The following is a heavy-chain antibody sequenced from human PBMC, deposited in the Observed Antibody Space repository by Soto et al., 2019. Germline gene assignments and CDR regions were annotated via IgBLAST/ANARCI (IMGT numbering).Heavy chain of an antibody. J-gene: IGHJ3*02. Sequence: ASVKVSCKASGYTFTSYGISWLQQAPGQGLEWMGWISAYNGNTNYAQKLQGRVTMTTDTSTSTAYMELRSLRSDDTAVYYCARDLTVLRFLEWLPSAGAFDIWGQGTMVTVSS. V-gene: IGHV1-18*01. CDR1: GYTFTSYG. CDR3: ARDLTVLRFLEWLPSAGAFDI. CDR2: ISAYNGNT. D-gene: IGHD3-3*01.